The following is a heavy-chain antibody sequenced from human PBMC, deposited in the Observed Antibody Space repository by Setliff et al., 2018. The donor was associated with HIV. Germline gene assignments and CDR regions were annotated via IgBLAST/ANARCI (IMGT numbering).Heavy chain of an antibody. CDR2: INRSGSA. J-gene: IGHJ4*02. D-gene: IGHD6-13*01. Sequence: SETLSLTCAVYGGSFSGHSWTWIRQPPGKGLEWIGEINRSGSANYNRSLKSRVTMSVDTSKRQFSLKLDSVTAADTAIYYCAGQSTVAAAGFDFWGQGTLVTVPQ. CDR1: GGSFSGHS. CDR3: AGQSTVAAAGFDF. V-gene: IGHV4-34*01.